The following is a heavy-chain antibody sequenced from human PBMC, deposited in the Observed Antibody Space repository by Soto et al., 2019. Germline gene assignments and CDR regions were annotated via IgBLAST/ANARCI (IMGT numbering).Heavy chain of an antibody. V-gene: IGHV3-53*01. Sequence: PGGSLRLSCVASGLTVSHNYMAWVRQAPEMGLEWVSILYTEGTTYYADSVKGRFTISRDSSKNTLFLQMDSLRAEDTAVYYCVRPRPSGENYGILVWRPGTTVTVS. D-gene: IGHD3-16*01. CDR2: LYTEGTT. J-gene: IGHJ6*02. CDR3: VRPRPSGENYGILV. CDR1: GLTVSHNY.